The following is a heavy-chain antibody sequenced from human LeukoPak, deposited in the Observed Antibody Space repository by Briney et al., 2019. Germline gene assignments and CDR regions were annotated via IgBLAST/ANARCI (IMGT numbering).Heavy chain of an antibody. V-gene: IGHV3-21*01. CDR2: ISSSSSYI. CDR3: ARSIAVAVVFDY. CDR1: GFTFSSYS. Sequence: GGSLRLSCAASGFTFSSYSMNWVRQAPGKGLEWVSSISSSSSYIYYADSVKGRFTISRGNAKNSLYLQMNSLRAEDTAVYYCARSIAVAVVFDYWGQGTLVTVSS. J-gene: IGHJ4*02. D-gene: IGHD6-19*01.